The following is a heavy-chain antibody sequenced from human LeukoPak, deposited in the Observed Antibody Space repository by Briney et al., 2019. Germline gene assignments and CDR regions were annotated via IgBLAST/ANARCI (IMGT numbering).Heavy chain of an antibody. CDR2: INPNSGGT. Sequence: ASVKVSCRASGYTFTGYYMHWVRQAPGQGLEWMGWINPNSGGTNYAQKFQGWVTMTRDTSISTAYMELSSLRSEDTAVYYCARDGWTYYYDSSGPLKGWFDPWGQGTLVTVSS. V-gene: IGHV1-2*04. CDR1: GYTFTGYY. CDR3: ARDGWTYYYDSSGPLKGWFDP. J-gene: IGHJ5*02. D-gene: IGHD3-22*01.